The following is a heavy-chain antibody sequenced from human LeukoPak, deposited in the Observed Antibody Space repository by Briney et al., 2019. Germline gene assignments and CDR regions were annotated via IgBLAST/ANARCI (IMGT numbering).Heavy chain of an antibody. J-gene: IGHJ5*02. V-gene: IGHV1-69*05. CDR1: GGTFSSYA. D-gene: IGHD2-21*02. CDR2: IIPIFGTA. CDR3: ARVPVYCGGDCFWFDP. Sequence: ASVKVSCKASGGTFSSYAISWVRQAPGQGLEWMGRIIPIFGTANYAQKFQGRVTITTDESTSTAYMELSSLRSEDTAVYYCARVPVYCGGDCFWFDPWGQGTLVTVSS.